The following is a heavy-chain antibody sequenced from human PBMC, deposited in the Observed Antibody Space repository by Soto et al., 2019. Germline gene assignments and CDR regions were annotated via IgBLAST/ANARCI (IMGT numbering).Heavy chain of an antibody. J-gene: IGHJ4*02. CDR2: IYYTGST. CDR1: GACIRSGGYY. Sequence: TLALICSVSGACIRSGGYYWSWLRQSPGKGLEWIGHIYYTGSTFYSPSLKSRLTISLDTSKNQFSLDLRSVTAADTAMYYCARIEMASIKWGRGTLVTVSS. CDR3: ARIEMASIK. V-gene: IGHV4-31*03.